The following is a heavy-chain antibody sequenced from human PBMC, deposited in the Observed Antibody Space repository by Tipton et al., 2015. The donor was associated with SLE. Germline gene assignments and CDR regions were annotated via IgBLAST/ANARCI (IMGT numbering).Heavy chain of an antibody. D-gene: IGHD2-2*02. CDR2: IYYSGST. CDR1: GGSISSSSYY. Sequence: TLSLTRTVSGGSISSSSYYWGWIRQPPGKGLEWIGSIYYSGSTYYNPSLKSRVTISVDTSKNQFSLKLSSVTAADTAVYYCATYTPGSFDYWGQGTLVTVSS. J-gene: IGHJ4*02. V-gene: IGHV4-39*07. CDR3: ATYTPGSFDY.